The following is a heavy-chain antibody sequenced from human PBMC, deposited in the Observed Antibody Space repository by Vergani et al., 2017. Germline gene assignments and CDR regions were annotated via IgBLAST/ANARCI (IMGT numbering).Heavy chain of an antibody. CDR2: VSTGTKSQ. CDR1: GFDFSSYI. D-gene: IGHD2-2*01. Sequence: QLVESGGGWVQPGGSLRLSCVVSGFDFSSYIMNWVRQAPGKGLEWVSFVSTGTKSQSYAESVKGRFTISRDSAKNSLYLQMDSLRAEDTAVYYCAREYSSTSGRAFDFWGKGQRSPSLQ. V-gene: IGHV3-48*01. CDR3: AREYSSTSGRAFDF. J-gene: IGHJ3*01.